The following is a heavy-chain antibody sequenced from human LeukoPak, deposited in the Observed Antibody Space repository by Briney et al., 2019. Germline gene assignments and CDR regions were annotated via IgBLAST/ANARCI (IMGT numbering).Heavy chain of an antibody. V-gene: IGHV3-30*01. J-gene: IGHJ4*02. Sequence: PGRSLRLSCEASGFTFSTYAMHWVRQAPGKGLEWVSEISYDGSNEYYADSVKGRFTISRGKSKNTLYLQMNSLTAEDSAVYYYARARVRGVSFFAYWGQGTLVTVSS. CDR1: GFTFSTYA. CDR3: ARARVRGVSFFAY. D-gene: IGHD2-21*01. CDR2: ISYDGSNE.